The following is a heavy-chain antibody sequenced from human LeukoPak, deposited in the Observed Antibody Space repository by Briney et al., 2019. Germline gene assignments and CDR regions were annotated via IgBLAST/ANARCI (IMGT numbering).Heavy chain of an antibody. J-gene: IGHJ6*03. CDR1: GYRHKSYW. CDR3: ARHTGYSIAAVHNVYMDV. CDR2: IYPGDSDT. V-gene: IGHV5-51*01. Sequence: GESLEISWQCSGYRHKSYWIGWVRQMPGEGLGWVGIIYPGDSDTRHSPSFRGQATISADKSISTAYLQWNSLKASATAMYYCARHTGYSIAAVHNVYMDVWGRGTTVTVSS. D-gene: IGHD5-12*01.